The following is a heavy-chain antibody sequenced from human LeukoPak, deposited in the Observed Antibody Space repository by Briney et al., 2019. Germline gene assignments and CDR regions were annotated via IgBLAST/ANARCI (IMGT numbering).Heavy chain of an antibody. CDR3: TRDRYSSGWGTFDY. D-gene: IGHD6-19*01. J-gene: IGHJ4*02. Sequence: GGSLRLSCTASGFTFGDYAISWARQAPGKGLEWVGFIRTKAYGGTTQYAASVKDRFTISRDDSKNFACLQINSPKTEDTAVYYCTRDRYSSGWGTFDYWGQGALVTVSS. V-gene: IGHV3-49*04. CDR1: GFTFGDYA. CDR2: IRTKAYGGTT.